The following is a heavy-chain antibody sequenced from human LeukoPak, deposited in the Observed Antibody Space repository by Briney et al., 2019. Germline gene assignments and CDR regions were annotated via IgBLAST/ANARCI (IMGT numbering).Heavy chain of an antibody. D-gene: IGHD2-15*01. CDR2: ST. V-gene: IGHV4-34*01. J-gene: IGHJ4*02. Sequence: STNYNPSLKSRVTISVDTSKNQFSLKLSSVTAADTAVYYCATKRRVCSGGSCYFPRGHFDYWGQGTLVTVSS. CDR3: ATKRRVCSGGSCYFPRGHFDY.